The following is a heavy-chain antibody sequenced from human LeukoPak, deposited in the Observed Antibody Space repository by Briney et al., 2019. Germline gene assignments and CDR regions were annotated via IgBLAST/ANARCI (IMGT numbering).Heavy chain of an antibody. D-gene: IGHD3-10*01. V-gene: IGHV4-31*03. J-gene: IGHJ4*02. CDR3: ARDRYYYGSGILFDY. CDR2: IYYSGST. CDR1: GGSISSGGYY. Sequence: SETLSLTCTVSGGSISSGGYYWSWIRQHPGKGLEWIGYIYYSGSTYYNPSLKSRVTISVDTSKNQFSLKLSSVTAADTAVYYCARDRYYYGSGILFDYWGQGTLVTVSS.